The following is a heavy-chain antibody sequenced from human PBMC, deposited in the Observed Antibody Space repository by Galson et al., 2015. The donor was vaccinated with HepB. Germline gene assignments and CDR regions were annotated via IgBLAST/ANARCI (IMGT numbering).Heavy chain of an antibody. CDR1: GYTLTDLS. CDR2: FEPADGQT. D-gene: IGHD2-15*01. Sequence: SVKVSCKVSGYTLTDLSLHWVRQTPGKGLGWMGGFEPADGQTIYAQKFQGRVTMTEDSSTDTAYMELRSLRSEDTAMYYCAAGRISKWELLSFWGQGTLVTVTS. CDR3: AAGRISKWELLSF. V-gene: IGHV1-24*01. J-gene: IGHJ4*02.